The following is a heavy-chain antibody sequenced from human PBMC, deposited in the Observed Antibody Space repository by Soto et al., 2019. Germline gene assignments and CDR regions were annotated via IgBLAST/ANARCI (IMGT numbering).Heavy chain of an antibody. CDR1: GFTFSSYS. J-gene: IGHJ4*02. Sequence: PGGSLRLSCTASGFTFSSYSMGWVRQAPGKGLEWVSGFRTGGDDSTTYYADSVKGRFTISRDNSKNTLFLQMNSLRADDTAIYYCAKKVNSGPGSQYFDYWGQGTLVTVSS. CDR2: FRTGGDDSTT. CDR3: AKKVNSGPGSQYFDY. D-gene: IGHD3-10*01. V-gene: IGHV3-23*01.